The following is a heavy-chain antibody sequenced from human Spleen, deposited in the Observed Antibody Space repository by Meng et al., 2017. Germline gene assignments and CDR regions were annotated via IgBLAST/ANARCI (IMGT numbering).Heavy chain of an antibody. D-gene: IGHD6-19*01. CDR3: ARDSLYIAVAAPFDY. CDR2: ISSDASVT. CDR1: GFTFSNYW. V-gene: IGHV3-74*01. J-gene: IGHJ4*02. Sequence: GESLKISCAASGFTFSNYWMHWVRQAPGKGLEWVSSISSDASVTTYTDSVRGRFTISRDNAKNTLYLQMNSLRAEDTAVYYCARDSLYIAVAAPFDYWGQGALVTVSS.